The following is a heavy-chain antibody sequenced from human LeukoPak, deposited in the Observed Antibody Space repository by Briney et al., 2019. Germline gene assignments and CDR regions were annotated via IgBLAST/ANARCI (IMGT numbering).Heavy chain of an antibody. CDR3: AKGPNTIFGEEYYYYYMDV. Sequence: PGGSLRLSCAASGFTFSSYGMHWVRQAPGTGLEWVAVIWYDGSNKYYADSVKGRFTISRDNSKNTLYLQMNSLRAEDTAVYYCAKGPNTIFGEEYYYYYMDVWGKGTTVTVSS. CDR1: GFTFSSYG. D-gene: IGHD3-3*01. J-gene: IGHJ6*03. V-gene: IGHV3-33*06. CDR2: IWYDGSNK.